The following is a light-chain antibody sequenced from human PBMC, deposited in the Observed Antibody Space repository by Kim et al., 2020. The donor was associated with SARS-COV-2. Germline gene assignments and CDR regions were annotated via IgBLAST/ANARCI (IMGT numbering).Light chain of an antibody. Sequence: PTINCMSGPTVLYNSNNKNCLAWYQQKPGQPPKLLIYWASTRESGVPDRFSGGGSGTDFTLTISSLQAEDVAVYYCQQYYRTPLTFGQGTRLEIK. CDR2: WAS. V-gene: IGKV4-1*01. CDR1: PTVLYNSNNKNC. J-gene: IGKJ5*01. CDR3: QQYYRTPLT.